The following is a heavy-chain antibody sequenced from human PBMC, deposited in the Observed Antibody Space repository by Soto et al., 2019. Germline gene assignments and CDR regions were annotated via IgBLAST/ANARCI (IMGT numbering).Heavy chain of an antibody. Sequence: PGGSLRLSCAASGFTFSSYGMHWVRQAPGKGLEWVAVIWYDGSNKYYADSVKGRFTISRDNSKSTLYLQMNSLRAEDTAVYYCASGVQWLVHWGQGTLVTVS. D-gene: IGHD6-19*01. CDR2: IWYDGSNK. V-gene: IGHV3-33*01. CDR1: GFTFSSYG. J-gene: IGHJ4*02. CDR3: ASGVQWLVH.